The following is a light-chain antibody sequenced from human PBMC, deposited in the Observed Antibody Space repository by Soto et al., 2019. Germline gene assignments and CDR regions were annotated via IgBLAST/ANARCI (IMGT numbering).Light chain of an antibody. CDR3: QQYYSTPLT. Sequence: DIVMTQSPDSLAVSLGERATINCKSSQSVLSSSNNENYLAWYQQKPGQPPKLLVYWASTRESGVPDRFSGSGSGTVFTLTISSLQAEDAAVYYCQQYYSTPLTFGGGTNVEIK. CDR1: QSVLSSSNNENY. J-gene: IGKJ4*01. CDR2: WAS. V-gene: IGKV4-1*01.